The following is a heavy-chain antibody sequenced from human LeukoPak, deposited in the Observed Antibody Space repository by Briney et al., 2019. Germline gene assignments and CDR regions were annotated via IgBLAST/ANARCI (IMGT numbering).Heavy chain of an antibody. CDR2: INPNSGGT. CDR1: GHTFTGYY. CDR3: ARGVVAPTYYYMDV. J-gene: IGHJ6*03. D-gene: IGHD2-2*01. Sequence: GASVKVSCKASGHTFTGYYMHWVRQAPGQGLEWMGWINPNSGGTNYAQKFQGRVTMTRDTSISTAYMELSRLRSDDTAVYYCARGVVAPTYYYMDVWGKGTTVTVSS. V-gene: IGHV1-2*02.